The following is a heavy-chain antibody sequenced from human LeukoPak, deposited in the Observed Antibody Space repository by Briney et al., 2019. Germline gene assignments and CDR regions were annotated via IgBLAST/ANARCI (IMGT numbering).Heavy chain of an antibody. V-gene: IGHV4-4*07. CDR1: GGSISSYY. Sequence: SETLSLTCTVSGGSISSYYWSWIRQPAGKGLEWIGRICTSGSTNYNPSLKSRVTMSVDTSKNQFSLKLSSVTAADTAVYYCARERYYYDSSGSRFDYWGQGTLVTVSS. CDR2: ICTSGST. CDR3: ARERYYYDSSGSRFDY. D-gene: IGHD3-22*01. J-gene: IGHJ4*02.